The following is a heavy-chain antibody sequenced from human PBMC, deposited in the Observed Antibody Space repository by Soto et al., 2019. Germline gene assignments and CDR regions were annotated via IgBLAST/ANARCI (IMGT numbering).Heavy chain of an antibody. CDR1: GFTFSTYY. V-gene: IGHV3-74*01. D-gene: IGHD3-22*01. J-gene: IGHJ6*02. CDR3: AIERGGGLGDV. Sequence: EVQLVESGGGLVQPGGSLRLSCAASGFTFSTYYMNWVRQVPGKGLVWVARITSDGSSTTYADSVKGRFTISRDNAKKTLYLQMISRRAEDTAVYSCAIERGGGLGDVWGQGTTVTVSS. CDR2: ITSDGSST.